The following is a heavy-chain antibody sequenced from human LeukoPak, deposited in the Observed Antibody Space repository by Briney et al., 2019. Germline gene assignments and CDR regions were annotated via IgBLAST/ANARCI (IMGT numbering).Heavy chain of an antibody. Sequence: GRSLRLSCAASGFTFSTYAIHWVRQAPGKGLEWVAFISNNGRNKDYADSVKGRFTISRDNAKNSLYLQMNSLRAEDTAVYYCARGGYESDYWGQGTLVTVSS. V-gene: IGHV3-30*04. J-gene: IGHJ4*02. D-gene: IGHD5-12*01. CDR3: ARGGYESDY. CDR2: ISNNGRNK. CDR1: GFTFSTYA.